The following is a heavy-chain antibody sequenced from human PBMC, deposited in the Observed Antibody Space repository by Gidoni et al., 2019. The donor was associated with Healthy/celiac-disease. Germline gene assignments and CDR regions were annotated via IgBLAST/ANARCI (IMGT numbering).Heavy chain of an antibody. V-gene: IGHV4-30-4*01. D-gene: IGHD2-2*01. J-gene: IGHJ5*02. Sequence: QVQLQESGPGLVTPSQTLSLTCTVSCVSISSGDYYWSWIRQPPGKGLEWIGYIYYSGSTYDNPSLKSRVTISVDTSKNQFSLKLSSVTAADTAVYYCAREGARYCSSTSCNWFDPWGQGTLVTVSS. CDR1: CVSISSGDYY. CDR2: IYYSGST. CDR3: AREGARYCSSTSCNWFDP.